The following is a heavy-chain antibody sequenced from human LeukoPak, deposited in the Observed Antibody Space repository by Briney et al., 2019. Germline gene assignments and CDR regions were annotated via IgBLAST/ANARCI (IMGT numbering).Heavy chain of an antibody. CDR1: GFTFSSYS. Sequence: GGSLRLSCAASGFTFSSYSMNWVRQAPGKGLEWVSVIYSGGSTYYADSVKGRFTISRDNSKNTLYLQMNSLRAEDTAVYYCARAQQWLVYFDYWGQGTLVTVSS. D-gene: IGHD6-19*01. J-gene: IGHJ4*02. V-gene: IGHV3-66*01. CDR2: IYSGGST. CDR3: ARAQQWLVYFDY.